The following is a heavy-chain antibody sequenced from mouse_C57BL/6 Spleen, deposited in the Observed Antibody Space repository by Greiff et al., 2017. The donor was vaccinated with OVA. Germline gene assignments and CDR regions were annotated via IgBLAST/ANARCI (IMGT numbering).Heavy chain of an antibody. CDR1: GYPFTSYW. Sequence: VKLQQPGAELVKPGASVTLSCKASGYPFTSYWMQWVKQRPGPGLEWIGEIDPSDSYTNYTQKFKGKATLTVDTSSSTAYMQLSSLTSEDSAVYYCARTIYYYGSSAFDYWGQGTTLTVSS. J-gene: IGHJ2*01. CDR2: IDPSDSYT. V-gene: IGHV1-50*01. CDR3: ARTIYYYGSSAFDY. D-gene: IGHD1-1*01.